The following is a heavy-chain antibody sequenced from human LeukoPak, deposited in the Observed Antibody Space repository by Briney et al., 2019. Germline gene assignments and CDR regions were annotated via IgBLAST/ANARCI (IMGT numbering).Heavy chain of an antibody. J-gene: IGHJ6*04. D-gene: IGHD3-10*01. CDR2: IIPIFGTA. Sequence: SVKVSCKASGGTFSSYAISWVRQAPGQGLEWMGGIIPIFGTANYAQKFQGRVTITADESTSTAYMELSSLRSEDTAVYYCARKTMVRGGGYYYGMDVWGKGTTVTVSS. CDR1: GGTFSSYA. V-gene: IGHV1-69*01. CDR3: ARKTMVRGGGYYYGMDV.